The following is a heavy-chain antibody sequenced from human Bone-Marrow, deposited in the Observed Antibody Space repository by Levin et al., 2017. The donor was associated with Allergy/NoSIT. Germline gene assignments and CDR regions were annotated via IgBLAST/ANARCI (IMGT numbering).Heavy chain of an antibody. CDR3: VRDKRSDGVTPDWYFDL. V-gene: IGHV3-48*03. D-gene: IGHD2-21*02. Sequence: GGSLRLSCAASGFTFGSHEMNWVRQAPGKGLEWISYISSSGTTKYYADSVKGRFTISSKNSLYLQMNSLRAEDTAMYYCVRDKRSDGVTPDWYFDLWGRGTLVTVSS. J-gene: IGHJ2*01. CDR2: ISSSGTTK. CDR1: GFTFGSHE.